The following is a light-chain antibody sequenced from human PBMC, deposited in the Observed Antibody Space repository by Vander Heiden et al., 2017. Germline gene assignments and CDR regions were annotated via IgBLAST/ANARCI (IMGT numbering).Light chain of an antibody. V-gene: IGKV1-17*01. J-gene: IGKJ4*01. CDR3: LQHNSYPRAT. CDR1: QGIRNA. Sequence: DIQMTQSPSSLSPSVGDRVTITCRASQGIRNALGWHQQKPGKAPKRLIYAASSLQSAVPSRFSGSGSGTEFTLTISSLQPEDFATYYCLQHNSYPRATFGGGTKVEIK. CDR2: AAS.